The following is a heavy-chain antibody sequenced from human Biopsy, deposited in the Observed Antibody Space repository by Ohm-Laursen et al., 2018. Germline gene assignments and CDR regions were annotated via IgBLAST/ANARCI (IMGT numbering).Heavy chain of an antibody. CDR2: IIGIFRTA. J-gene: IGHJ5*02. V-gene: IGHV1-69*13. CDR1: GGTFSSSV. Sequence: GASVKVSCKASGGTFSSSVITWVRQAPGQGLEWMGGIIGIFRTAHYAQKFQGRVTITADEFMSTAYMELSSLRPEDTAVYYCARGGGYNWNNGWFDPWGQGTLVTVSS. CDR3: ARGGGYNWNNGWFDP. D-gene: IGHD1/OR15-1a*01.